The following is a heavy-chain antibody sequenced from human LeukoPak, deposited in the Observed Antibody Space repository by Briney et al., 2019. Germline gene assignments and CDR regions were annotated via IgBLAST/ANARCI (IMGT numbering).Heavy chain of an antibody. CDR2: MNQDGSET. D-gene: IGHD6-19*01. CDR3: ARDPPGLEVAGFDR. CDR1: EFMFSTYW. J-gene: IGHJ4*02. V-gene: IGHV3-7*01. Sequence: GGSLRLSCAASEFMFSTYWMSWARRPPGKGWGWGASMNQDGSETYYVDSVKGRFTISRDNAKNSLFLQMNSLRDEDTAVYYCARDPPGLEVAGFDRWGQGTLVTVSS.